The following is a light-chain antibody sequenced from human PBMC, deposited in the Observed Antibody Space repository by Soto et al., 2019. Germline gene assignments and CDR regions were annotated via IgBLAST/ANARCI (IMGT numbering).Light chain of an antibody. CDR3: QQYNNWPKT. V-gene: IGKV3-15*01. Sequence: EIVMTQSPATLSVSPGERATLSCRASQSVSSNLAWYQQKPGQAPRLLIYGASTRATCIPARFSGSGSGTEFTLTISSLQSEDFAVYYCQQYNNWPKTFGGGTKV. CDR1: QSVSSN. J-gene: IGKJ4*01. CDR2: GAS.